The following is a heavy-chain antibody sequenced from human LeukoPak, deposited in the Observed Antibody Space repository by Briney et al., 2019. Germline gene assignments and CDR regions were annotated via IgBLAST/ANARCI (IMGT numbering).Heavy chain of an antibody. D-gene: IGHD6-13*01. Sequence: SETLSLTCTVSGGSISSGGYYWSWIRQHPGKGLEWIGYIYYSGSTYYNPSLKSRVTISVDTSKNQFSLKLSSVTAADTAVYYCARGIAAAGTHYAFDIWGQGTMVTVSS. CDR3: ARGIAAAGTHYAFDI. V-gene: IGHV4-31*03. J-gene: IGHJ3*02. CDR2: IYYSGST. CDR1: GGSISSGGYY.